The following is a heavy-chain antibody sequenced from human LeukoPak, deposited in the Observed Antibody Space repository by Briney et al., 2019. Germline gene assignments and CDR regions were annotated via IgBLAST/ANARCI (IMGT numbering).Heavy chain of an antibody. J-gene: IGHJ5*02. Sequence: PSETLSLTCTVSSGSLSTYYWNCIRKPAGKGLKWFGRIYTSGSTNYNPSLQSRVTMSVDASKNQFSLKLSSVTAADTAVYYCARCSGNGYDYSWFDPWGQGTLITVSS. V-gene: IGHV4-4*07. CDR2: IYTSGST. CDR1: SGSLSTYY. CDR3: ARCSGNGYDYSWFDP. D-gene: IGHD5-12*01.